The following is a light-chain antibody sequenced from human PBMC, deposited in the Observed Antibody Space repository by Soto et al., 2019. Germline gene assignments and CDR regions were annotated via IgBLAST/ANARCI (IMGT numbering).Light chain of an antibody. CDR1: SGHRSYA. V-gene: IGLV4-69*01. CDR3: QTWATGIQI. J-gene: IGLJ2*01. Sequence: QPVLTQSPSASASLGASVKLTCTLSSGHRSYAIAWHQQQPEKGPRYLMKLNSDGSHSKGDGIPDRFSGSSSGAERYLTLSSLQSEDEADYYCQTWATGIQIFGGGTTLTVL. CDR2: LNSDGSH.